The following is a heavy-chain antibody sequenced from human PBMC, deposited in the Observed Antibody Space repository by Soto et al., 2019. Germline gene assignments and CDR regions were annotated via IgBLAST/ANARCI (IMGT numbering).Heavy chain of an antibody. Sequence: EVQLVESGGGLVQPGWSLRLSCAASGFTFSSYSMNWVRQAPGKGLEWVSYISSSSSTIYYADSVKGRLTISRENANNTLYLQMNSLRDEDTAVYYCARPEYSSSSYGMDVWGQGTTVTVSS. J-gene: IGHJ6*02. D-gene: IGHD6-6*01. V-gene: IGHV3-48*02. CDR2: ISSSSSTI. CDR1: GFTFSSYS. CDR3: ARPEYSSSSYGMDV.